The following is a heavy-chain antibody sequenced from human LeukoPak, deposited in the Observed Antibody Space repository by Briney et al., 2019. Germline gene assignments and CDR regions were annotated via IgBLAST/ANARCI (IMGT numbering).Heavy chain of an antibody. CDR1: GFTFDDYA. J-gene: IGHJ5*02. V-gene: IGHV3-9*03. D-gene: IGHD6-13*01. Sequence: PGGSLRLSCAASGFTFDDYAMHWVRQAPGKGLEWVSGISWNSGSVGYADSVKGRFTISRDNAKNSLYLQMTSLRAEDMALYYCAKGRYSSSWYGGSWFDPWGQGTLVTVSS. CDR3: AKGRYSSSWYGGSWFDP. CDR2: ISWNSGSV.